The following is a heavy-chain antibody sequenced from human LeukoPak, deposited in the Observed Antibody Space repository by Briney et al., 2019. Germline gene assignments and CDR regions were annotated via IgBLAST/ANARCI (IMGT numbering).Heavy chain of an antibody. CDR3: ARPRYSSSWYYFDY. CDR1: GFTFSSYG. D-gene: IGHD6-13*01. V-gene: IGHV3-33*01. Sequence: PGRSLRLSCAASGFTFSSYGMHWVRQAPGKGLAWVAVIWYDGSNKYYADSVKGRFTISRDNSKNTLYLQMNSLRAEDTAVYYCARPRYSSSWYYFDYWGQGTLVTVSS. J-gene: IGHJ4*02. CDR2: IWYDGSNK.